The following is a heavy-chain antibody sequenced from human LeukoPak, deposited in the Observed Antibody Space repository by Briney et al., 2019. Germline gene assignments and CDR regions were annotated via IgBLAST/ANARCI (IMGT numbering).Heavy chain of an antibody. CDR1: GFTFTNAW. J-gene: IGHJ3*02. V-gene: IGHV3-15*01. D-gene: IGHD3-10*01. Sequence: GGSLRLSCAASGFTFTNAWMTWVRQAPGKGLEWVGRIKSKTDGGTADYAAPVKGRFTISRDDSKNTLSLQMNGLKTEDTAAYFCSTDASYSGSGGFDAFDIWGQGTMVTVSS. CDR3: STDASYSGSGGFDAFDI. CDR2: IKSKTDGGTA.